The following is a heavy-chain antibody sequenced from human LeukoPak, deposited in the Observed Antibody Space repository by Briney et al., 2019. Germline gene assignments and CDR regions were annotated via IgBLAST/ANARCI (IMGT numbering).Heavy chain of an antibody. CDR3: ARLVVRGVRKGGTTL. CDR2: INHSGST. J-gene: IGHJ4*02. D-gene: IGHD3-10*01. Sequence: SETLSLTCAVYGGSFSGYYWSWIRQPPGKGLEWIGEINHSGSTNYNPSLKSRVTISVDTSKNQFSLKLSSVTAADTAVYYCARLVVRGVRKGGTTLWGQGTLVTVSS. CDR1: GGSFSGYY. V-gene: IGHV4-34*01.